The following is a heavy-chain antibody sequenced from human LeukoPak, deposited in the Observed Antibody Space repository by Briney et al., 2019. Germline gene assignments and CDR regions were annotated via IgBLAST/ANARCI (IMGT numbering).Heavy chain of an antibody. CDR1: GGSISSYY. J-gene: IGHJ4*02. V-gene: IGHV4-59*01. CDR2: IYYSGST. D-gene: IGHD3-22*01. CDR3: ARVGSPGDYDSSGYHFDC. Sequence: SETLSLTCTVSGGSISSYYWSWIRQPPGKGLEWIGYIYYSGSTNYNPSLKSRVTISVDTSKNPFSLKLSSVTAADTAVYYCARVGSPGDYDSSGYHFDCWGQGTLVTVSS.